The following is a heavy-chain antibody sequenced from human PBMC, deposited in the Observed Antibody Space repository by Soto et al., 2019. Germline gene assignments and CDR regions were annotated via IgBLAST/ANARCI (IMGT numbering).Heavy chain of an antibody. D-gene: IGHD1-20*01. CDR3: ARDGHNTNDVDH. CDR2: INKDGSER. CDR1: GFTFDDYW. V-gene: IGHV3-7*01. J-gene: IGHJ5*02. Sequence: EVQLVESGGVSVQPGGSLRLSCVASGFTFDDYWMNWVRQAPGKGLEWVAIINKDGSERYYIDSVKGRFTISRDNSKNSLFLQMESLRAEDTALYYCARDGHNTNDVDHWGQGTLVTVSS.